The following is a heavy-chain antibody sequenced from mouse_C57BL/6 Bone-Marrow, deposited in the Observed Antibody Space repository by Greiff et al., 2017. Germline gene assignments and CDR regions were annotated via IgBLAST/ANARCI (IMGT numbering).Heavy chain of an antibody. D-gene: IGHD2-3*01. CDR1: GYSITSGYY. Sequence: EVKLMESGPGLVKPSQSLSLTCSVTGYSITSGYYCNWIRQFPGNKLEWMGYIRYDGSNNYNPSLKKRISITGDTSKNQSFLKLNSLTTEDTATYYCARGGYYPYCAMDYWGQGTSVTVSA. J-gene: IGHJ4*01. CDR2: IRYDGSN. CDR3: ARGGYYPYCAMDY. V-gene: IGHV3-6*01.